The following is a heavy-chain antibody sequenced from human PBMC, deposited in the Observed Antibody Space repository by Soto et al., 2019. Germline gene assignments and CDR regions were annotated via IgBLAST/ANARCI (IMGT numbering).Heavy chain of an antibody. D-gene: IGHD6-19*01. Sequence: PGGSLRLSCAASGFTFSSYAMSWVRQAPGKGLEWVSAISGSGGSTYYADSVKGRFTISRDNSKNTLYLQMNSLRAEDTAVYYCARILAADSSGWYYFDYWGQGTVVTVS. J-gene: IGHJ4*02. CDR1: GFTFSSYA. CDR3: ARILAADSSGWYYFDY. CDR2: ISGSGGST. V-gene: IGHV3-23*01.